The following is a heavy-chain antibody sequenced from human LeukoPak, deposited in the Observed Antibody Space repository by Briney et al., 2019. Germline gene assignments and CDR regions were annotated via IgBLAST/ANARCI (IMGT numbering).Heavy chain of an antibody. CDR2: ISTKGGRT. CDR1: VLTFSGYA. CDR3: VKVGYIYGCEDYFHH. J-gene: IGHJ4*02. V-gene: IGHV3-64D*06. Sequence: GGSLRLSRSSSVLTFSGYAMQWVRKAPGKGLEYSSGISTKGGRTYYADSVKGRFTISRDNSKNTLYLQMSSLIVDDTAVYYCVKVGYIYGCEDYFHHWGQGTLLTVSS. D-gene: IGHD5-18*01.